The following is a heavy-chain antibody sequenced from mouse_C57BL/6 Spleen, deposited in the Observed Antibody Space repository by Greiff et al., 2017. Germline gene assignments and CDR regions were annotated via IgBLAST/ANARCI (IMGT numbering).Heavy chain of an antibody. J-gene: IGHJ2*01. D-gene: IGHD2-12*01. V-gene: IGHV5-4*01. CDR2: ISDGGSYT. CDR1: GFTFSSYA. CDR3: ARAGDYKDFDY. Sequence: VQLKESGGGLVKPGGSLKLSCAASGFTFSSYAMSWVRQTPEKRLEWVATISDGGSYTYYPDNVKGRFTISRDNAKNNLYLQMSHLKSEDTAMYYCARAGDYKDFDYWGQGTTLTVSS.